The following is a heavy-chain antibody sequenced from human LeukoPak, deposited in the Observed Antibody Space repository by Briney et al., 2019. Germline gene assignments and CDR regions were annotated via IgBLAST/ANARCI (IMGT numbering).Heavy chain of an antibody. J-gene: IGHJ4*02. CDR1: GYIFTNYG. D-gene: IGHD6-19*01. Sequence: ASAKVSRKASGYIFTNYGITWVRQAPGQGLEWMGWISAHDGTRNYALKHEDRVTMTTDTSTSTAYMELRGLRSDDTAVYYCARRSTLYSSGRFYFDYWGQGTLVTVSS. CDR3: ARRSTLYSSGRFYFDY. V-gene: IGHV1-18*01. CDR2: ISAHDGTR.